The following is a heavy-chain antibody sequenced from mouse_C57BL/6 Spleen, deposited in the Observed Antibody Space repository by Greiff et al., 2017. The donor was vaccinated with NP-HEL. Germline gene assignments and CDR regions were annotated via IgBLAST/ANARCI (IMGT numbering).Heavy chain of an antibody. CDR1: GYSITSGYY. V-gene: IGHV3-6*01. Sequence: EVQLQQSGPGLVKPSQSLSLTCSVTGYSITSGYYWNWIRQFPGNQLEWMGYISYDGSNNYNPSLKNRISITRDTSKNQFFLKLNSVTTEDTATYYCARGRIDDYDGYYFDYWGQGTTLTVSS. D-gene: IGHD2-4*01. CDR3: ARGRIDDYDGYYFDY. J-gene: IGHJ2*01. CDR2: ISYDGSN.